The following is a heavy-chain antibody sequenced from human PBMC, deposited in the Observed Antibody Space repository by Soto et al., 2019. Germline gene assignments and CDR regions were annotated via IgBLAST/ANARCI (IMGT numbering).Heavy chain of an antibody. J-gene: IGHJ6*02. CDR2: IIPIFGTA. CDR1: GGTFSSYA. V-gene: IGHV1-69*01. D-gene: IGHD6-6*01. CDR3: ARGSSSTTYYYYYGMDV. Sequence: QVQLVQSGAEVQKPGSSVKVSCKASGGTFSSYAISWVRQAPGQGLEWMGGIIPIFGTANYAQKFQGRVTITADESTSTAYMELSSLRSEDTAVYYCARGSSSTTYYYYYGMDVWGQGTTVTVSS.